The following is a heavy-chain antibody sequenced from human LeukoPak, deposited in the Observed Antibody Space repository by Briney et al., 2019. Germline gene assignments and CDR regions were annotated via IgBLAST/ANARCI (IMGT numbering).Heavy chain of an antibody. J-gene: IGHJ4*02. D-gene: IGHD2-15*01. CDR2: IYYGGST. CDR3: ASYCSGGSCFLDY. Sequence: SETLSLTCTVSGGSVSSSTYYWGWIRQPPGKGLEWIGSIYYGGSTYHNPSLKSRVTISVDTSKNQFSLKLSSVTAADTAVYYCASYCSGGSCFLDYWGQGTLVTVSS. CDR1: GGSVSSSTYY. V-gene: IGHV4-39*01.